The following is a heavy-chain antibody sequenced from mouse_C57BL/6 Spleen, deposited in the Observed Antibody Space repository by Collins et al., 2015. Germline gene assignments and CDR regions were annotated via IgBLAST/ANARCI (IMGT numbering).Heavy chain of an antibody. CDR3: ARALLLRERGYFDV. Sequence: DVQLQESGPGLVKPSQSLSLTCSVTGYSITSGYYWNWIRQFPGNKLEWMGYISYDGSNNYNPSLKNRISITRDTSKNQFFLKLNSVTTEDTATYYCARALLLRERGYFDVWGTGTTVTVSS. CDR2: ISYDGSN. J-gene: IGHJ1*03. D-gene: IGHD1-1*01. CDR1: GYSITSGYY. V-gene: IGHV3-6*01.